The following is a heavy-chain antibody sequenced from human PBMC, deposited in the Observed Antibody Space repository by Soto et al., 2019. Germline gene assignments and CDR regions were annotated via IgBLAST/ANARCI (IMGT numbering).Heavy chain of an antibody. CDR1: GFTFSNYG. J-gene: IGHJ4*02. Sequence: QVQLVESGGDVVQPGSSLRLACAASGFTFSNYGMHWVRQAPGKGLEWVAYVSYDAANKYYADSVRGRFTMSRDNSENTLHLQMDSLIGADAALYFCASGTSFDHWGQGTPVSVSS. CDR3: ASGTSFDH. CDR2: VSYDAANK. V-gene: IGHV3-30*03.